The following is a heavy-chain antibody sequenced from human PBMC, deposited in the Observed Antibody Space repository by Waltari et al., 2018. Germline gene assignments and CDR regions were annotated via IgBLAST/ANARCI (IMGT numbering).Heavy chain of an antibody. CDR2: IYYSGST. CDR3: AREDYYGSGSYSRRYYYYYMDV. J-gene: IGHJ6*03. CDR1: GGSLSSYK. D-gene: IGHD3-10*01. Sequence: QVQLQESGPGLVKPSETLSLTCTVSGGSLSSYKRSWIRQRPGKGLDWMGYIYYSGSTNYNPSLKSRVTISVDTSKNQFSLKLSSVTAADTAVYYCAREDYYGSGSYSRRYYYYYMDVWGKGTTVTVSS. V-gene: IGHV4-59*01.